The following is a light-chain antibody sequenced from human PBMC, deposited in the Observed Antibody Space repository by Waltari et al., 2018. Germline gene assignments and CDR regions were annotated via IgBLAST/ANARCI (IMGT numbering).Light chain of an antibody. V-gene: IGLV2-23*02. Sequence: QSALTQPASVSGSPGQSIAISCPGSSSDIGAYPFVPWYQQHPGKAPKRIISSVSERPSGVSNRFSGSKSGNTASLTISGLHPEDEADYYCCSYAGSSLYVFGTGTKLTVL. CDR1: SSDIGAYPF. CDR2: SVS. CDR3: CSYAGSSLYV. J-gene: IGLJ1*01.